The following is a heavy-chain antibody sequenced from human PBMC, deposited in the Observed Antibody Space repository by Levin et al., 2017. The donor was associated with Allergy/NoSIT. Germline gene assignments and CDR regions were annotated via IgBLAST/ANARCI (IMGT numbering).Heavy chain of an antibody. Sequence: ETLSLTCAASGFTFSSYAMSWVRQAPGKGLEWVSAISGGGGSTYYADSVKGRFTVSRDNSKNTLYLQMNSLRAEDTAVYYCAKDLNSGGTFGAFDIWGQGTMVTVSS. J-gene: IGHJ3*02. V-gene: IGHV3-23*01. CDR1: GFTFSSYA. D-gene: IGHD6-19*01. CDR3: AKDLNSGGTFGAFDI. CDR2: ISGGGGST.